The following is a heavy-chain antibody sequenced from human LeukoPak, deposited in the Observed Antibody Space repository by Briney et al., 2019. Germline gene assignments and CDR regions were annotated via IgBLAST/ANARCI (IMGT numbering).Heavy chain of an antibody. D-gene: IGHD3-3*01. CDR3: AREVYYDFWSGYYTASGIVYGMDV. Sequence: GGSLRLSCAASGFTFSSYSMNWVRQAPGKGLEWVSSISSSSSYIYYADSVKGRFTISRDNAKNSLYLQMNSLRAEDKAVYYCAREVYYDFWSGYYTASGIVYGMDVWGQGTTVTVSS. CDR1: GFTFSSYS. CDR2: ISSSSSYI. V-gene: IGHV3-21*01. J-gene: IGHJ6*02.